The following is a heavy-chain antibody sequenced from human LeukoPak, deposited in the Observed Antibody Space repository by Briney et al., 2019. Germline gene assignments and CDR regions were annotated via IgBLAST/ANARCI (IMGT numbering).Heavy chain of an antibody. CDR1: GFTFSSYS. Sequence: GGSLRLSCAASGFTFSSYSMNWVRQAPGKGLEWVSYISSSSSTIYYADSVKGRFTISRHNSKNTLYLQMNSLRAEDTAVYYCARVLIDDSSGYYYHYWGQGTLVTVSS. CDR3: ARVLIDDSSGYYYHY. V-gene: IGHV3-48*01. D-gene: IGHD3-22*01. J-gene: IGHJ4*02. CDR2: ISSSSSTI.